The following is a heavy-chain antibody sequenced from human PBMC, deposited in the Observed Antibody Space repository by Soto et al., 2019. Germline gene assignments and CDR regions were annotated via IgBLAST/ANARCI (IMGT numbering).Heavy chain of an antibody. V-gene: IGHV3-48*01. CDR2: ISSSSSTI. CDR1: GFTFNSYS. CDR3: ARDLYSSSWYGDAFDI. D-gene: IGHD6-13*01. J-gene: IGHJ3*02. Sequence: PGGSLRLSCSASGFTFNSYSMNWVRQNPGKGLEWVSYISSSSSTIYYADSVKGRFTISRDNAKNSLYLQMNSLRAEDTAVYYCARDLYSSSWYGDAFDIWGQGTMVTVSS.